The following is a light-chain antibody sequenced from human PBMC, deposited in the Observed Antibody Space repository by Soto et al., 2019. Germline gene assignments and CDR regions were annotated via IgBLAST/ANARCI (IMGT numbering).Light chain of an antibody. Sequence: EILLTQSPATLSVSPGERATLSCRASQSVSSDLTWLQQKPGQAPRLLIYGASTRATGVPGRFSGSGSGTEFTLTISSLQSEDFAVYYCLQYNNWPRTFGKGTKV. CDR2: GAS. V-gene: IGKV3-15*01. CDR3: LQYNNWPRT. CDR1: QSVSSD. J-gene: IGKJ1*01.